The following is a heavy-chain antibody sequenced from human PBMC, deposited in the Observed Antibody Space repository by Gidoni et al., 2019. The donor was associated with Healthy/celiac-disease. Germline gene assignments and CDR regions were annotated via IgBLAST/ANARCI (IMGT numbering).Heavy chain of an antibody. CDR3: ARQPVWFGESFDAFDV. CDR2: FYYSGST. Sequence: QVQLQAAGPRLVKPSETLSLTCTVSDGSISSYYWSWIRQPPGKGLEWIGYFYYSGSTNYTPSLKSRVTISVDTYKTQFSLKLSSVTAADTAVYYCARQPVWFGESFDAFDVWGQGTLVTVSS. D-gene: IGHD3-10*01. V-gene: IGHV4-59*08. CDR1: DGSISSYY. J-gene: IGHJ3*01.